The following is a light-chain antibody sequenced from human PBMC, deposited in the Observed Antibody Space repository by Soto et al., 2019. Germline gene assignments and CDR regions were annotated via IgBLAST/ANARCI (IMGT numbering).Light chain of an antibody. CDR3: QQYNNWPPL. CDR1: QSVSSN. CDR2: GAS. Sequence: EIVMTQSPATLSVSPGERATLSCRASQSVSSNLAWYQQKPGQAHRLLIYGASTRATGIPARFSGSGSGTEFTLTISSLQSEDFAVYYCQQYNNWPPLFGPGTKVDIK. J-gene: IGKJ3*01. V-gene: IGKV3-15*01.